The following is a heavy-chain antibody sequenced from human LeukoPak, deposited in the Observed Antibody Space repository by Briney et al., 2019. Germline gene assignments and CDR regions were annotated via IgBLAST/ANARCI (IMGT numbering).Heavy chain of an antibody. CDR2: IWYDGSDT. J-gene: IGHJ4*02. D-gene: IGHD3-10*01. Sequence: GRSLKLSCEGSFSNYVMHWVRQAPGKGLEWVAGIWYDGSDTYYADSVRGRFTISRDNSKNTLYLQMNSLRAEDTAVYYCAKDRGAEWEEFGELLSYWGQGTLVTVSS. CDR1: FSNYV. V-gene: IGHV3-33*06. CDR3: AKDRGAEWEEFGELLSY.